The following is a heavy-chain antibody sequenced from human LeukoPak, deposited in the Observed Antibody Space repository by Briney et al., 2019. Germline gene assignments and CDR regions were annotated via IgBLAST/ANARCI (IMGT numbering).Heavy chain of an antibody. D-gene: IGHD5-12*01. J-gene: IGHJ5*02. V-gene: IGHV1-69*05. CDR1: GGTFSKYA. CDR3: ARAQAGNYDWPLDL. CDR2: IIPFLDTS. Sequence: SVKVSCKASGGTFSKYALSWVRQAPGQGLEWMGAIIPFLDTSNYPPKFQDRVTITTDESTSTAYMDLSSLRSDGTAVYYCARAQAGNYDWPLDLWGQGTLVTVSS.